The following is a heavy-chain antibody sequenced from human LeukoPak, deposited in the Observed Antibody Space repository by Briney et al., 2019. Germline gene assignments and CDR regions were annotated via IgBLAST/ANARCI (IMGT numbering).Heavy chain of an antibody. CDR3: ARVRYSSSRYFDY. Sequence: PSETLSLTCTVSGGSISSSSYYWGWIRQPPGKGLEWIGSINYSGSTYYNPSLKSRVTISVDTSKNQFSLKLSSVTAADTAVYYCARVRYSSSRYFDYWGQGTLVTVSS. V-gene: IGHV4-39*07. CDR1: GGSISSSSYY. CDR2: INYSGST. J-gene: IGHJ4*02. D-gene: IGHD6-6*01.